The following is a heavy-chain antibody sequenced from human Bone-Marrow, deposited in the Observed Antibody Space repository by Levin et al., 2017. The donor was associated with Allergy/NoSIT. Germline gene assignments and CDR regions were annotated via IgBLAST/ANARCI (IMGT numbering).Heavy chain of an antibody. V-gene: IGHV4-59*11. Sequence: SQTLSLTCTVSGGSMPNPYWSWIRHVPGKGLEWIGFVFYSGNTNYDPSLKSRVTIEADTSKNQFFLKLKSVTAADTAVYYCARPASGSYWYFDLWGRGTLVTVSS. J-gene: IGHJ2*01. CDR1: GGSMPNPY. CDR3: ARPASGSYWYFDL. CDR2: VFYSGNT. D-gene: IGHD3-16*01.